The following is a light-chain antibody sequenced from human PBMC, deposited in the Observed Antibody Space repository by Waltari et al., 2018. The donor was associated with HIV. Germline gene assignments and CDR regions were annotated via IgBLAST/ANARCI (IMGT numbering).Light chain of an antibody. CDR2: GKN. V-gene: IGLV3-19*01. CDR1: SLRSYY. Sequence: SSELTQDPAVSVALGQTVRITCQGDSLRSYYASWYQQKPGQAPLRVIYGKNNRPSGFPDRFSVSSSGNTASLTITGAQAEDEADYYCNSRDSSGNHLVFGGGTKLTVL. J-gene: IGLJ3*02. CDR3: NSRDSSGNHLV.